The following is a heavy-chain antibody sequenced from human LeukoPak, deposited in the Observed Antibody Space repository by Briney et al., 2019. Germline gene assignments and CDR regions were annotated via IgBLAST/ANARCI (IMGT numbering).Heavy chain of an antibody. V-gene: IGHV1-18*01. J-gene: IGHJ4*02. D-gene: IGHD5-24*01. CDR2: IGTENAYT. CDR1: GYTFNTYG. Sequence: GASVKVSCKASGYTFNTYGISWVRQAPGQGLEWMGWIGTENAYTIYAEKFQGRVTLTTDTSTATVHMELRSLRSDDTAVYHCARDRERGFDYWGQGSLVTVSS. CDR3: ARDRERGFDY.